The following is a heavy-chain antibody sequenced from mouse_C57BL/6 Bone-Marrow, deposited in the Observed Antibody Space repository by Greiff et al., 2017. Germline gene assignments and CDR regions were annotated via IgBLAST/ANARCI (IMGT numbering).Heavy chain of an antibody. D-gene: IGHD2-1*01. J-gene: IGHJ1*03. CDR2: ISDGGSYT. CDR1: GFTFSSYA. CDR3: ARDLYGNSWYFDV. V-gene: IGHV5-4*01. Sequence: EVKLVESGGGLVKPGGSLKLSCAASGFTFSSYAMSWVRQTPEKRLEWVATISDGGSYTYYPDNVKGRFTISRDNAKNNLYLQMSHLKSEDTAMYYCARDLYGNSWYFDVWGTGTTVTVSS.